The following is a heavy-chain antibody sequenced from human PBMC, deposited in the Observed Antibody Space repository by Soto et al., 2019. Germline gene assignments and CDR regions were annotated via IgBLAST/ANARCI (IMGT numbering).Heavy chain of an antibody. CDR2: IIPIYGTA. CDR3: AKDRRADWESYYYYAMDV. J-gene: IGHJ6*02. D-gene: IGHD1-26*01. Sequence: QVQLVQSGAEVKKPGSSVKVSCKASGGTFSSFTISWVRQAPGQGLEWMGGIIPIYGTANYAQKFQGRVMITADVSTRTAYMELSCLRSEDTAVYYCAKDRRADWESYYYYAMDVWGQVTTVTVSS. V-gene: IGHV1-69*01. CDR1: GGTFSSFT.